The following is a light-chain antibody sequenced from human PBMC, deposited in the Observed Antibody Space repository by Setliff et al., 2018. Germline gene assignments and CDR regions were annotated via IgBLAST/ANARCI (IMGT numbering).Light chain of an antibody. Sequence: QSALTQPASVSGSPGQSITISCTGTSTDVGGYNFVSWYQQHPGKVPKVMIYEVSKRPSGVSNRFSGSKSGNTASLTISGLQAEDEADYYCSSYTSSNTYVFGSGTKVTVL. CDR2: EVS. CDR1: STDVGGYNF. J-gene: IGLJ1*01. CDR3: SSYTSSNTYV. V-gene: IGLV2-14*02.